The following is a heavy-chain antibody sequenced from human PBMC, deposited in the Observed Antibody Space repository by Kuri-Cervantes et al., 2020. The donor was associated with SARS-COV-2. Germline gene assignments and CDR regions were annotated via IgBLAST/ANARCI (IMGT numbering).Heavy chain of an antibody. CDR2: IRGSGGET. CDR3: ASSGVLITMIVVVITQPLFDY. Sequence: GESLKISCAASGFTFSSYAMDWVRQAPGKGLEWVSVIRGSGGETYYADSVKGRFTMSRDNSKNTLFLQMNSLRAEDTAVYYCASSGVLITMIVVVITQPLFDYWGQGTLVTVSS. D-gene: IGHD3-22*01. V-gene: IGHV3-23*01. J-gene: IGHJ4*02. CDR1: GFTFSSYA.